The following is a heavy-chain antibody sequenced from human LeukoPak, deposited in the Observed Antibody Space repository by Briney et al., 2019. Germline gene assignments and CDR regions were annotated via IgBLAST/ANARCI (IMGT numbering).Heavy chain of an antibody. D-gene: IGHD5-12*01. CDR3: ARADGYNSVDWFDP. J-gene: IGHJ5*02. CDR1: GGSFSGYY. CDR2: INHSGST. Sequence: QASETLSLTCAVYGGSFSGYYWSWIRQPPGKGLEWIGEINHSGSTNYNPSLKSRVTISVDTSKNQFSLKLSSVTAADTAVYYCARADGYNSVDWFDPWGQGTLVTVSS. V-gene: IGHV4-34*01.